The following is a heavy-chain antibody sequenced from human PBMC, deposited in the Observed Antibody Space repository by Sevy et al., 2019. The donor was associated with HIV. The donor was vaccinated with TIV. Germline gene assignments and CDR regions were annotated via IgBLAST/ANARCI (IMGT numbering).Heavy chain of an antibody. Sequence: GGSLRLSCATSGFTFNSYAMSWVRQAPGKGLEWVSAISGIAGSAYYADSVKGRFTISRDNSKNTLYLQMNSLRAEDTAVYYCARDPINYYYMDVWGKGTTVTVSS. CDR2: ISGIAGSA. CDR3: ARDPINYYYMDV. V-gene: IGHV3-23*01. J-gene: IGHJ6*03. CDR1: GFTFNSYA.